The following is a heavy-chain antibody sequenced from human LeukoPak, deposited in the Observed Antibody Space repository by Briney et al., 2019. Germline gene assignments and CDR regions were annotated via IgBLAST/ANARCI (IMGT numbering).Heavy chain of an antibody. CDR1: GFTFSSYG. D-gene: IGHD3-3*01. Sequence: GGSLRLSCAASGFTFSSYGMHWVRQAPGKGLEWVAVIWYVESKKYHADSVKGRFTISRDVSKNTLYLQMNSLRAEDTAVYYCARDGGIGLDYWGQGTLVTVSS. V-gene: IGHV3-33*01. CDR2: IWYVESKK. CDR3: ARDGGIGLDY. J-gene: IGHJ4*02.